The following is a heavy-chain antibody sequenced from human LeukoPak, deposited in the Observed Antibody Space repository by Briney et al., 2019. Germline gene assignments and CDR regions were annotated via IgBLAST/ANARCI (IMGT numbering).Heavy chain of an antibody. CDR2: ISGSGGST. J-gene: IGHJ6*02. CDR1: GFTFSSYA. V-gene: IGHV3-23*01. D-gene: IGHD3-10*01. Sequence: GGSLRLSWAASGFTFSSYAMSWVRQAPGKGLEWVSAISGSGGSTYYADSVKGRFTISRDNSKNTLYLQMNSLRAEDTAVYYCAKASDRGASYYYYGMDVWGQGTTVTVSS. CDR3: AKASDRGASYYYYGMDV.